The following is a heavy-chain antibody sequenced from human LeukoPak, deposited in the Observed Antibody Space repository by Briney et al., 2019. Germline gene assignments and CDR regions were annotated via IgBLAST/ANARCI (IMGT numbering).Heavy chain of an antibody. J-gene: IGHJ4*02. V-gene: IGHV3-23*01. Sequence: AGGSLRLSCAASGFTLSNHAMIWVRQAPGKGLEWVSSISGSGAMTYYADSVKGRFTISRDNAMGTLYLQMNSLRADDAAVYYCVKDRVDGSGSQFDSWGQGSLVIVSS. D-gene: IGHD3-10*01. CDR3: VKDRVDGSGSQFDS. CDR2: ISGSGAMT. CDR1: GFTLSNHA.